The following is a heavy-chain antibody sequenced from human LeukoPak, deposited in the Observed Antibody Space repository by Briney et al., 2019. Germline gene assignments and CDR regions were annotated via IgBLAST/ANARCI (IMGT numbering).Heavy chain of an antibody. D-gene: IGHD2-21*02. CDR2: ISYDGSNK. CDR3: ARDTLEVVTATTPSYGFDI. J-gene: IGHJ3*02. CDR1: GFTFSSYG. V-gene: IGHV3-30*03. Sequence: PGRSLRLSCAASGFTFSSYGMHWVRQAPGKGLEWVAVISYDGSNKYYADSVKGRFTISRDNSKNTLYLQMNSLRAEDTAVYYCARDTLEVVTATTPSYGFDIWGQGTMVTVSS.